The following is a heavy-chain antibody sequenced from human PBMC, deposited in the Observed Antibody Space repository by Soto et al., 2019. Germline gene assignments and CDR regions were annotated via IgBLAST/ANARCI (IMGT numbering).Heavy chain of an antibody. J-gene: IGHJ4*02. D-gene: IGHD3-3*01. CDR3: AKEFFGSNPGDY. CDR2: VSYDGSNS. V-gene: IGHV3-30*18. Sequence: GGSLRLSCAASGFTFSGYGMHWVRQAPGKGLDWVAVVSYDGSNSYYADSVKGRFTISRDNSKNMLYLQMNSLRAEDTAVYYCAKEFFGSNPGDYWGQGTLVTVSS. CDR1: GFTFSGYG.